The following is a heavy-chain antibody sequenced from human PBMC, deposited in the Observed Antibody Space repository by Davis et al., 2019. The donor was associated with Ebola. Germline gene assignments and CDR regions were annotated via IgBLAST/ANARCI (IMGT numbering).Heavy chain of an antibody. CDR3: AKDAIAAAAWFDP. CDR2: ISSNGGST. J-gene: IGHJ5*02. D-gene: IGHD6-13*01. CDR1: GFTFSSYA. Sequence: GGSLRLSCSASGFTFSSYAMHWVRQAPGKGLEYVSAISSNGGSTYYADSVKGRFTISRDNSKNTLYLQMNSLRAEDTAVYYCAKDAIAAAAWFDPWGQGTLVTVSS. V-gene: IGHV3-64*04.